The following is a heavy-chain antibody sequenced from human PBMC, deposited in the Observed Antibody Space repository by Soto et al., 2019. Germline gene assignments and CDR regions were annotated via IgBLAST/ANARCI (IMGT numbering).Heavy chain of an antibody. V-gene: IGHV3-23*01. CDR1: GFTFSSYA. J-gene: IGHJ4*02. Sequence: DVQLLESGGGLVQPGGSLGLSCAASGFTFSSYALSWVRQAPGKGLEWVSSISAGGGGTYYADSVKGRFAISRDNSKNTLYLQMNSLRVEDTAVYYCARGPPAIAYWGQGTLVTVSS. CDR3: ARGPPAIAY. CDR2: ISAGGGGT. D-gene: IGHD2-2*01.